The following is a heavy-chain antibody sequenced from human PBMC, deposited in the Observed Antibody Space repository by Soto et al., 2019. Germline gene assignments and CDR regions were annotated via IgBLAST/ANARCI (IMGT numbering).Heavy chain of an antibody. D-gene: IGHD6-25*01. J-gene: IGHJ4*02. CDR3: TTGMSGPKNF. V-gene: IGHV3-15*07. CDR2: IKRESDGGTT. Sequence: EAQLVESGGGLVKPGGSLRLSCAASGFSFTNAWMNWVRQAPGKGLEWVGRIKRESDGGTTDYAARVKGRFAISRDESKNTVYLQMDNLKTEDTAVYYCTTGMSGPKNFWGQGTLVTVSS. CDR1: GFSFTNAW.